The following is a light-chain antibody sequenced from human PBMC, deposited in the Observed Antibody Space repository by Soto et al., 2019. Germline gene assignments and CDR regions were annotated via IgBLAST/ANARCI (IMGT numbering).Light chain of an antibody. CDR3: SSYGASSTL. V-gene: IGLV2-14*03. CDR1: SSDIGSYSY. CDR2: DVS. Sequence: SVLTQPASLSGSPGQSITISCTGTSSDIGSYSYVSWYQQHPGKAPKLMIFDVSYRPSGISDRFSGSKSGNTASLTISGLQPEDEADYYCSSYGASSTLFGGGTKLTVL. J-gene: IGLJ3*02.